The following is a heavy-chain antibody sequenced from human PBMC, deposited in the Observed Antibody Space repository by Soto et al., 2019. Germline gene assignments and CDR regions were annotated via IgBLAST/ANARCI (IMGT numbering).Heavy chain of an antibody. D-gene: IGHD2-21*01. CDR1: GGSISSYY. Sequence: SETLSLTCTVSGGSISSYYWSWIRQPPGKGLEWIGYIYYSGSTNYNPSLKSRVTISVDTSKNQFSLKLSSVTAADTAVYYCARLTCGGDCPPAGYYYYYYMDVWGKGTTVTVSS. CDR2: IYYSGST. CDR3: ARLTCGGDCPPAGYYYYYYMDV. J-gene: IGHJ6*03. V-gene: IGHV4-59*08.